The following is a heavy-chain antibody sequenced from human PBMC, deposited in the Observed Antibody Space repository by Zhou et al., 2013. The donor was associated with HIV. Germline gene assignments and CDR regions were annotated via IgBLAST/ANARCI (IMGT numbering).Heavy chain of an antibody. CDR3: ARESNSSGEGXIRVDLS. CDR2: INPLTGTL. D-gene: IGHD7-27*01. J-gene: IGHJ4*02. V-gene: IGHV1-46*01. Sequence: QVQLVQSESEVKWPGASVRISCKTSGYTFTKYLIHWIRQTPGQGPEVMGIINPLTGTLSYAEKFRSTAILTRDTATTTVFXFLPRLTVGDTAIYYCARESNSSGEGXIRVDLSWGQGTRVVVS. CDR1: GYTFTKYL.